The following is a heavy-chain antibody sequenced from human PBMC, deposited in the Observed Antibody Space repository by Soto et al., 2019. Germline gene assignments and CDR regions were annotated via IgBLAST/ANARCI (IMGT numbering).Heavy chain of an antibody. J-gene: IGHJ6*02. Sequence: ASVKVSCKASGYTFTSYDINWVRQATGQGLEWMGWMNPNSGNTGYAQKFQGRVTMTRNTSISTAYMELSSLRSEDTAVYYCARAITELRFLEWLKYYYYGMDVWGQGTTVTVSS. CDR2: MNPNSGNT. D-gene: IGHD3-3*01. V-gene: IGHV1-8*01. CDR1: GYTFTSYD. CDR3: ARAITELRFLEWLKYYYYGMDV.